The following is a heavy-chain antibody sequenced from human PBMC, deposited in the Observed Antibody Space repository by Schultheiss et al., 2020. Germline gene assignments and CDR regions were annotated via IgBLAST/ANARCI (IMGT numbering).Heavy chain of an antibody. V-gene: IGHV1-69*10. D-gene: IGHD3-16*01. CDR1: GDTFSSYS. Sequence: SVKVSCKASGDTFSSYSFSWVRQTPGQGLEWMGRIVPVLGIAHYAQKFQGRVTITRDTSASTAYMELSSLRSEDTAVYYCARDPWGKGAFDIWGQGTMVTVSS. CDR3: ARDPWGKGAFDI. CDR2: IVPVLGIA. J-gene: IGHJ3*02.